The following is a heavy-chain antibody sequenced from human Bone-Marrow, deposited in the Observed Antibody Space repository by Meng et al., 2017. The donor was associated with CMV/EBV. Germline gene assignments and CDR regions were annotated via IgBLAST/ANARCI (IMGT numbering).Heavy chain of an antibody. CDR2: ITHSGST. CDR1: GAPFSGY. Sequence: QVHLKPRGPGLLEPSETLSLTCGVYGAPFSGYWSWVRQHPGKGLEWIGEITHSGSTNYNVSLKNRVTISIDTSKNQFSLKLSSVTATDTAVYYCAPGFRSWSGSYSSWGQGTLVTVSS. J-gene: IGHJ4*02. D-gene: IGHD1-26*01. V-gene: IGHV4-34*01. CDR3: APGFRSWSGSYSS.